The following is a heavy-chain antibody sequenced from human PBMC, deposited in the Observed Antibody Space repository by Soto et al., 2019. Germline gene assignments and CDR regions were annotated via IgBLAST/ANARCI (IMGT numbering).Heavy chain of an antibody. CDR3: AKNGIAAAGIDY. J-gene: IGHJ4*02. Sequence: GPLRLSCAASVFTVSSYAMSWVRQAPGKGLEWVSAISGSGGSTYYADSVKGRFTISRDNSKNTLYLQMNSLRAEDTAVYYCAKNGIAAAGIDYWGQGTLVTVSS. CDR2: ISGSGGST. V-gene: IGHV3-23*01. CDR1: VFTVSSYA. D-gene: IGHD6-13*01.